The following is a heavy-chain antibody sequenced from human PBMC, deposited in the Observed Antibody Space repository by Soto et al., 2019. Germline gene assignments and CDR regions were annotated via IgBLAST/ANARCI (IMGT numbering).Heavy chain of an antibody. CDR1: GYTFNSDG. J-gene: IGHJ6*02. V-gene: IGHV1-18*01. CDR3: AILVPISYYGMDV. D-gene: IGHD1-26*01. Sequence: QVQLVQSGAELKKPGASVKVSCKASGYTFNSDGISWVQQAPVQGLEWMGWISAYTGNTHYAQKLQGRVNMTTDTSPSTAYRELRSLRSDNTDVYYCAILVPISYYGMDVWGQGTTVTVS. CDR2: ISAYTGNT.